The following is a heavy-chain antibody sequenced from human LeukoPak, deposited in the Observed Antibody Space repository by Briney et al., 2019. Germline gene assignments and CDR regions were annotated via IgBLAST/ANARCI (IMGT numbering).Heavy chain of an antibody. V-gene: IGHV3-21*01. J-gene: IGHJ5*02. CDR2: ISSSSSYI. D-gene: IGHD3-22*01. CDR1: GFTFSSYS. CDR3: ARDLGQYYDTSDNWFDP. Sequence: GGSLRLSCAASGFTFSSYSMNWVRQAPGKGLEWVSSISSSSSYIYYADSVKGRFTISRDNAKNSLYLQMNSLRAEDTAVYYCARDLGQYYDTSDNWFDPWGQGTLVTVSS.